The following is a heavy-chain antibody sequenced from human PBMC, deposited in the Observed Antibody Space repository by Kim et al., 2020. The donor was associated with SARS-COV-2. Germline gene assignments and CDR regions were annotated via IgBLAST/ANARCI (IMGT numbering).Heavy chain of an antibody. CDR2: SA. Sequence: SAHYNPSLQSRVTISVDTSKNQFPLKLGSVTAADTAVYYCAGGNYYHSGPWGQGTLVTVSS. J-gene: IGHJ5*02. D-gene: IGHD3-10*01. V-gene: IGHV4-31*02. CDR3: AGGNYYHSGP.